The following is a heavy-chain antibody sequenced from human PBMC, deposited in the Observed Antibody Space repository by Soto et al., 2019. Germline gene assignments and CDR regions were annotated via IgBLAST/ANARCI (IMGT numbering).Heavy chain of an antibody. CDR2: IIPVLGTP. Sequence: QVQLVQSGAEVKKAGSSVKVSCKTSGGTFSSYFINWVRQAPGQGLEWRGGIIPVLGTPYYAERCQGRVTIPADESTTTVYMELSSLRSDDTAVYYCARETPSTSAAYFYYGLDVWGQGTTVTVPS. CDR3: ARETPSTSAAYFYYGLDV. D-gene: IGHD2-2*01. CDR1: GGTFSSYF. J-gene: IGHJ6*02. V-gene: IGHV1-69*01.